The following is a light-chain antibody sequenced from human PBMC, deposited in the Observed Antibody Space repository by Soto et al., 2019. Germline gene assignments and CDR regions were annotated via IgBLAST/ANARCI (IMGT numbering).Light chain of an antibody. V-gene: IGKV4-1*01. J-gene: IGKJ4*01. CDR3: QQFFRIPLT. Sequence: EIVMTPSPDTLSLSLGERATFNCKSSQRVLDTSNKANYLAWYQQKPGQSPKLLIYWGSTRQSGVPDRFSGTGSGTDFTLTIASLQAEDVAVYYCQQFFRIPLTCGGGTKVDIK. CDR2: WGS. CDR1: QRVLDTSNKANY.